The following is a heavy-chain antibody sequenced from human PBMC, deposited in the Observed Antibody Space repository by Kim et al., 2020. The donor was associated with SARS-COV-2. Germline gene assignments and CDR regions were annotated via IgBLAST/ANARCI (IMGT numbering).Heavy chain of an antibody. CDR3: ARVNPYDSSGYFYFNDAFDI. V-gene: IGHV3-11*04. J-gene: IGHJ3*02. Sequence: GGSLRLSCAASGFTFSDYYMSWIRQAPGKGLEWVSYISSSGSTIYYADSVKGRFTISRDNAKNSLYLQTNSLRAEDTAVYYCARVNPYDSSGYFYFNDAFDIWGQGTMVTVSS. D-gene: IGHD3-22*01. CDR2: ISSSGSTI. CDR1: GFTFSDYY.